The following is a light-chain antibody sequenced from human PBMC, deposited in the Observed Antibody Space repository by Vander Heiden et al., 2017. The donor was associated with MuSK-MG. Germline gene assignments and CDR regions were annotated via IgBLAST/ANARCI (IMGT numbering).Light chain of an antibody. CDR3: QQRNSWPHT. CDR1: QSVGGY. CDR2: DAS. V-gene: IGKV3-11*01. Sequence: EIVFTQSPATLALSPAERATLSCRSSQSVGGYLGWYQQKPGQAPRLRIFDASNRATGIPARFSGSGSGTDFTLSISSLEPEDFVVYYCQQRNSWPHTFGHGTKVEI. J-gene: IGKJ3*01.